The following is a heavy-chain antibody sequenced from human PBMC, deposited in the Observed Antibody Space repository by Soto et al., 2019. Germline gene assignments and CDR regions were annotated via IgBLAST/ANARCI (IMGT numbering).Heavy chain of an antibody. Sequence: EVQLLESGGGLVQPGGSLRLSCAASGLTFNNYAMTWVRQAPGKGLEWVSAISGGGDTTSYADSVKGRFTVSRDGSKNTLYLQMSSLRAEDTALYYCAKGRGGSGSLTPSVDFWGQGTLVTVSS. CDR1: GLTFNNYA. D-gene: IGHD3-10*01. V-gene: IGHV3-23*01. CDR3: AKGRGGSGSLTPSVDF. J-gene: IGHJ4*02. CDR2: ISGGGDTT.